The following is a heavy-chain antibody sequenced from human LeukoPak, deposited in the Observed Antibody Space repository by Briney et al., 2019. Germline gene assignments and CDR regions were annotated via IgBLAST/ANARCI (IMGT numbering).Heavy chain of an antibody. J-gene: IGHJ4*02. CDR3: ARDPAIAAAGFDY. Sequence: GGSLRLSCAASGFTFSSYSMNWVRQAPGKGLEWVSSISSSSSYIYYADSVKGRFTISRDNAKNSLYLQMNSLRAEDTAAYYCARDPAIAAAGFDYWGQGTLVTVSS. D-gene: IGHD6-13*01. V-gene: IGHV3-21*01. CDR2: ISSSSSYI. CDR1: GFTFSSYS.